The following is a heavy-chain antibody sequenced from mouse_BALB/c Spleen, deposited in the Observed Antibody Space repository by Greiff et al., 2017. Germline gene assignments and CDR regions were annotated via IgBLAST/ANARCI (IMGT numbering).Heavy chain of an antibody. Sequence: DVKLQESGPGLVKPSQSLSLTCTVTGYSITSDYAWNWIRQFPGNKLEWMGYISYSGSTSYNPSLKSRISITRDTSKNQFFLQLNSVTTEDTATYYCAKRDYYGSPWFAYWGQGTLVTVSA. CDR2: ISYSGST. CDR3: AKRDYYGSPWFAY. J-gene: IGHJ3*01. D-gene: IGHD1-1*01. V-gene: IGHV3-2*02. CDR1: GYSITSDYA.